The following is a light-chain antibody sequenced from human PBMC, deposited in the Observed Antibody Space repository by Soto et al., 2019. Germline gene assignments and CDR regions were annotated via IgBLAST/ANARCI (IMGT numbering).Light chain of an antibody. Sequence: DIVMTQSPLSLPVTPGEPASISCRSSQSLLHISGFNYLAWFQQKPGQHPKLLIYWASTRESGVPDRFSGSGSGTDFTLTISGLQAEDVAVYYCQQYYNTPLTFGGGTKVDIK. CDR2: WAS. CDR3: QQYYNTPLT. J-gene: IGKJ4*01. V-gene: IGKV4-1*01. CDR1: QSLLHISGFNY.